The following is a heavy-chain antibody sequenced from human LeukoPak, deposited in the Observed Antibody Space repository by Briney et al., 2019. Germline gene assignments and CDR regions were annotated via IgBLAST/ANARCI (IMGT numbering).Heavy chain of an antibody. J-gene: IGHJ6*04. D-gene: IGHD5-18*01. CDR3: ARAGGDTAMPTDYYGMDV. CDR2: ISYDGSNK. CDR1: GFTFSSYA. Sequence: PGRSLRLSCAASGFTFSSYAMHWVRQAPGKGLEWVAVISYDGSNKYYADSVKGRFTISRDNSKNTLHLQMNSLRAEDTAVYYCARAGGDTAMPTDYYGMDVWGKGTTVTVSS. V-gene: IGHV3-30*04.